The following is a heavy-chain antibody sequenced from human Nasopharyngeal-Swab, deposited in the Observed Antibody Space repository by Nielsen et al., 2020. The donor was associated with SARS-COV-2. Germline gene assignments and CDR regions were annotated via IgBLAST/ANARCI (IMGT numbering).Heavy chain of an antibody. Sequence: GESLKISCAASGFTFSGYAMSWVRQAPGKGLEWVSAISGSGGSTYYADSVKGRFTISRDNSKNTLYLQMNSLRAEDTAVYYCARDVGEINYYFYMNVWGRGTRVIVSS. J-gene: IGHJ6*03. CDR1: GFTFSGYA. D-gene: IGHD2-21*01. CDR3: ARDVGEINYYFYMNV. V-gene: IGHV3-23*01. CDR2: ISGSGGST.